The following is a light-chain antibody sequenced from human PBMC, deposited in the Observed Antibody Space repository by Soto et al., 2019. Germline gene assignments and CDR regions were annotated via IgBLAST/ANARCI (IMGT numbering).Light chain of an antibody. CDR1: SGDIGSYNR. J-gene: IGLJ3*02. CDR3: ASNTPTWV. Sequence: QSALTQPASVSGSPGQSITISCTGTSGDIGSYNRVSWYQQHPGKAPKLIIYEVTKRPSGISSRFSGSKSANTASLTISGLQTDDEASYYCASNTPTWVFGGGTKLTVL. V-gene: IGLV2-14*03. CDR2: EVT.